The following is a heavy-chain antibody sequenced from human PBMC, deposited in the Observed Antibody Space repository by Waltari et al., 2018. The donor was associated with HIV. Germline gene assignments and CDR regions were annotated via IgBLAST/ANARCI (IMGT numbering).Heavy chain of an antibody. CDR2: IYTSGSTI. CDR1: GFTFSSYE. V-gene: IGHV3-48*03. CDR3: ARGHNGGNSGAVCDY. J-gene: IGHJ4*02. D-gene: IGHD2-21*02. Sequence: EVQLVESGGGLVQPGGSLRLSCAASGFTFSSYEMNWVRQAPGKGLEWVSYIYTSGSTIYYADSVKGRFTISRDNAKNSLYLQMNSLRAEDTAVYYCARGHNGGNSGAVCDYWGQGTLVTVSS.